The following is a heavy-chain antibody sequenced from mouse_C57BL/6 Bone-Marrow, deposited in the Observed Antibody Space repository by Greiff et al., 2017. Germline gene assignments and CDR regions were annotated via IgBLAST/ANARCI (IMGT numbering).Heavy chain of an antibody. CDR1: GYTFTSYW. CDR2: LYPSDSYT. Sequence: QVQLQQPGAELVMPGASVKLSCKASGYTFTSYWMHWVKQRPGQGLEWIGELYPSDSYTNYNQKFKGKSTLTVDKSSSTAYMQLSSLTSEDSAVYYCARGPYLPAMDYWGQGTSVTVSS. J-gene: IGHJ4*01. V-gene: IGHV1-69*01. CDR3: ARGPYLPAMDY.